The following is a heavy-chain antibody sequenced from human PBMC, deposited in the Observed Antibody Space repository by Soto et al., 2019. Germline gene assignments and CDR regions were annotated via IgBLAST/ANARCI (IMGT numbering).Heavy chain of an antibody. CDR2: IIPIFGTA. Sequence: SVKVSCKASGGTFSSYAISWVRQAPGQGLEWMGGIIPIFGTANYAQRFQGRVTITADESTSTAYMELSSLRSENTAVYYCARGDSSGWYIKFDYWGQGTVVTVSS. J-gene: IGHJ4*02. CDR1: GGTFSSYA. V-gene: IGHV1-69*13. D-gene: IGHD6-19*01. CDR3: ARGDSSGWYIKFDY.